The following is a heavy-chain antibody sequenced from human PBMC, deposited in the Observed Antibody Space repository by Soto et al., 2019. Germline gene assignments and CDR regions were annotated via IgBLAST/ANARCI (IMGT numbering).Heavy chain of an antibody. CDR2: FDPEDGET. V-gene: IGHV1-24*01. J-gene: IGHJ4*02. CDR1: GYTLTELS. CDR3: TTGQRPIRFLEWLSRYYFDF. D-gene: IGHD3-3*01. Sequence: ASVKVSCKVSGYTLTELSMHWVRQAPGKGLEWMGGFDPEDGETVYAQKFQGRVTMTEDTSTDTAYMELSSPRSEDTAVYYCTTGQRPIRFLEWLSRYYFDFWGQGTLVTVSS.